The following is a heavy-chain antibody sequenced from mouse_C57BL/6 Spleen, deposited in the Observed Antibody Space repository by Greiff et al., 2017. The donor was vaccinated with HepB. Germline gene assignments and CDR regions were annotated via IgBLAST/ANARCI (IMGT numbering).Heavy chain of an antibody. D-gene: IGHD1-1*01. Sequence: QVQLQQPGAELVMPGASVKLSCKASGYTFTSYWMHWVKQRPGQGLEWIGEIDPSDSYTNYNQKFKGKSTLTVDKSSSTAYMQLSSLTSEDSAVYYCARRGNYYGSESFDVWGTGTTVTVSS. CDR1: GYTFTSYW. V-gene: IGHV1-69*01. CDR3: ARRGNYYGSESFDV. J-gene: IGHJ1*03. CDR2: IDPSDSYT.